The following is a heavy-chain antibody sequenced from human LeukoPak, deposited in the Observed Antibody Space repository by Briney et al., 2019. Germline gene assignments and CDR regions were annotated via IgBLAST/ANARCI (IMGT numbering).Heavy chain of an antibody. J-gene: IGHJ4*02. CDR3: ASLVGATTGDY. V-gene: IGHV1-69*04. Sequence: SVKVSCKASGGTFSSYAISWVRQAPGQGLEWMGRIIPILGMANYAQKFQGRVTITADKSTSTAYMELSSLRSEDTAVYYCASLVGATTGDYWGQGTLVTVSS. D-gene: IGHD1-26*01. CDR1: GGTFSSYA. CDR2: IIPILGMA.